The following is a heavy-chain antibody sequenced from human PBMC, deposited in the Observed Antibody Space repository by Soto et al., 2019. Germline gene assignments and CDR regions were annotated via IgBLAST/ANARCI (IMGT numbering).Heavy chain of an antibody. V-gene: IGHV4-31*03. J-gene: IGHJ5*02. Sequence: PSETLSLTCTVSGGSISSGGYYWSWIRQHPGKGLEWIGYIYYSGSTYYNPSLKSRVTISVDTSKNQFSLKLSSVTAADTAVYYCARVVPAAMRFYNWFDPWGQGTLGTVSS. D-gene: IGHD2-2*01. CDR1: GGSISSGGYY. CDR2: IYYSGST. CDR3: ARVVPAAMRFYNWFDP.